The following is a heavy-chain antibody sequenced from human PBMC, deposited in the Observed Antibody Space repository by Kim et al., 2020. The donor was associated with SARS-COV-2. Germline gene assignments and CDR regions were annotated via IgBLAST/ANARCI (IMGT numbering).Heavy chain of an antibody. CDR2: SYYTGST. V-gene: IGHV4-59*01. CDR1: GASISSYY. CDR3: ARNYYGSTNGTLDP. D-gene: IGHD3-10*01. Sequence: SETLSLTCTVSGASISSYYWSWVRQSPGKGLEWIGYSYYTGSTYYNPSLKSRVTMSVDTSRNQFSLELTSVTAADTAVYYCARNYYGSTNGTLDPWGQGTLVTVSS. J-gene: IGHJ5*02.